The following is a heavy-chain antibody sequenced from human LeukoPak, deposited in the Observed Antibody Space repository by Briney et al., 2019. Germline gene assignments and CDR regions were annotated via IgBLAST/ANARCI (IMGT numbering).Heavy chain of an antibody. CDR3: ARSHRGHMTTFFDY. Sequence: PGGSLRLSCAASGFIVGSNYMNWVRQAPGKGLVWVSRSNSDGSVTSYADSVKGRFTISRDNSKNTLYLQMNSLRAEDTAVYYCARSHRGHMTTFFDYWGQGTLVTVSS. D-gene: IGHD4-17*01. CDR1: GFIVGSNY. J-gene: IGHJ4*02. V-gene: IGHV3-74*01. CDR2: SNSDGSVT.